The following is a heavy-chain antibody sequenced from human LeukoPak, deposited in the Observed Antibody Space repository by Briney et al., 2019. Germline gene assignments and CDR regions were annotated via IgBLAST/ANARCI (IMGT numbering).Heavy chain of an antibody. CDR3: ARCDPYYFES. J-gene: IGHJ4*02. Sequence: PSETLSLTRTLSGASISRYLWSWIRQPPGKGLEWIGHISYIGNTNYNTSLKSRLTMSIDTSKKQFSLKLSAVTAADTAVYYCARCDPYYFESWGQGTLVTVSS. CDR1: GASISRYL. D-gene: IGHD2-21*02. V-gene: IGHV4-59*08. CDR2: ISYIGNT.